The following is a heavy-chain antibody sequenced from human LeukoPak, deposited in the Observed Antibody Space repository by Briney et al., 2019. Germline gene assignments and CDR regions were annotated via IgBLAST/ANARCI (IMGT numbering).Heavy chain of an antibody. J-gene: IGHJ5*02. D-gene: IGHD3-3*01. CDR3: ARVPHGETIFGVVLYWFDP. CDR2: IHHSGNT. CDR1: SYSISSGYY. V-gene: IGHV4-38-2*02. Sequence: PSETLSLTCTVSSYSISSGYYWGWIRQPPEKGLEWIGSIHHSGNTYYNPSLKSRVIISIDTSKNQFSLNVRSVTAADTAVYYCARVPHGETIFGVVLYWFDPWGQGTLVTVYS.